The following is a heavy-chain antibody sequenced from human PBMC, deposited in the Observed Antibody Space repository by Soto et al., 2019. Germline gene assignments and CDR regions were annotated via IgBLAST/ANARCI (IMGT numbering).Heavy chain of an antibody. D-gene: IGHD3-10*01. CDR3: GSGGGGANY. CDR1: GASVTDDNY. J-gene: IGHJ4*02. V-gene: IGHV4-4*02. Sequence: QVRLQESGPGLVKPSGTLSLTCAVSGASVTDDNYWSWVRQPPGRGLEWIGEVYHRGNTTYRPSPQSRGTISAQTSSNPSSPSSPSVTAGDTFVYSCGSGGGGANYWGQGFLVTVSS. CDR2: VYHRGNT.